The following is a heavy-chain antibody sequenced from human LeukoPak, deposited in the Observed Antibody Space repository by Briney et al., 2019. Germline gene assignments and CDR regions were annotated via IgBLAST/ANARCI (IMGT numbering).Heavy chain of an antibody. J-gene: IGHJ2*01. CDR2: IEKDGSAT. D-gene: IGHD1-1*01. V-gene: IGHV3-7*01. CDR1: GFTLSNYW. CDR3: ARAGVTNQLGETYWYFDL. Sequence: PGGSLRLSCTASGFTLSNYWMTWVRQARGKGLELVAKIEKDGSATYYVDSMKGRFTVSRDNAANSLYLQMSNLGVEDTALYSCARAGVTNQLGETYWYFDLWGRGTLVTVSS.